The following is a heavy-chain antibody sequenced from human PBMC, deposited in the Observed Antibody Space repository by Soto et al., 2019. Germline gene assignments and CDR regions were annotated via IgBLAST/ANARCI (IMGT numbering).Heavy chain of an antibody. Sequence: GASVKVSCKASGYTFTSYYMHWVRQAPGQGLEWMGIINPSGGSTSYAQKFQGRVTMTRDTSTSTVYMELSSLRSEDTAVYYCAREASLDCSGGSCYSGPSYWGQGTLVTVSS. J-gene: IGHJ4*02. CDR2: INPSGGST. D-gene: IGHD2-15*01. CDR3: AREASLDCSGGSCYSGPSY. CDR1: GYTFTSYY. V-gene: IGHV1-46*03.